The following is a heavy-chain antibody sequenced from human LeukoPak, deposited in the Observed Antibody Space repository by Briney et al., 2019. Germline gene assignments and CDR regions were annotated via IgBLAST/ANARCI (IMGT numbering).Heavy chain of an antibody. J-gene: IGHJ4*02. D-gene: IGHD6-13*01. CDR2: IDWDDDK. CDR1: GFSLSTSGMC. Sequence: SGPALVKPTQTLTLTCTFSGFSLSTSGMCVSWIRQPPGRALEWLARIDWDDDKYYSTSPKTRLTISKDTSKNQVVLTMTNMDPVDTATYYCARIRDPAYSSSWYDDYWGQGTLVTVSS. V-gene: IGHV2-70*11. CDR3: ARIRDPAYSSSWYDDY.